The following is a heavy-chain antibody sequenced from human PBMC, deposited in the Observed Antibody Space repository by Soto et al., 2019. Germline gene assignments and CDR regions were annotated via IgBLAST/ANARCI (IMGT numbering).Heavy chain of an antibody. CDR1: GFTVSSNY. CDR3: ARYCSGGSCYANAFDI. V-gene: IGHV3-66*01. Sequence: PGESLKISCAASGFTVSSNYMSWVRQAPGKGLEWVSVIYSGGSTYYADSVKGRFTISRDNSKNTLYLQMNSLRAEDTAVYYCARYCSGGSCYANAFDIWGQGTMVTVSS. J-gene: IGHJ3*02. D-gene: IGHD2-15*01. CDR2: IYSGGST.